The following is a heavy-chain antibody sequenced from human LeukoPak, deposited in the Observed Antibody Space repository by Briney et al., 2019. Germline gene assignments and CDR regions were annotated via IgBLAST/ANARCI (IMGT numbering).Heavy chain of an antibody. Sequence: SETLSLTCSVSGASVSDGSYYWSWIRQPPGKGLEWIGFLHYSGRTNYSPSLSGRVSTSIDTSKNHFFLNLTSVTAADTAVYYCARGLSTGREDYFDFWGQGTLVSVSS. CDR1: GASVSDGSYY. CDR2: LHYSGRT. D-gene: IGHD1-1*01. CDR3: ARGLSTGREDYFDF. V-gene: IGHV4-61*03. J-gene: IGHJ4*02.